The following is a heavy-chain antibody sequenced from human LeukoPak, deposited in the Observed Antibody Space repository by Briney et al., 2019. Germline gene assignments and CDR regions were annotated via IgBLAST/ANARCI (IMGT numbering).Heavy chain of an antibody. V-gene: IGHV3-30*18. J-gene: IGHJ4*02. Sequence: GGSLRLSCVASGFTFSNYYMHWVRQAPGKGLEWVAIISDDGERKFYADSVRGRITISRDKSKNTLFLQMNSLRADDTAVYFCAKDLSEHGCIDYWGQGTLVTVSS. CDR2: ISDDGERK. D-gene: IGHD1/OR15-1a*01. CDR3: AKDLSEHGCIDY. CDR1: GFTFSNYY.